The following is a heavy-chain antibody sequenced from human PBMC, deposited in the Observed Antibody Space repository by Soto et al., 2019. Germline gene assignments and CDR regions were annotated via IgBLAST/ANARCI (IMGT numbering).Heavy chain of an antibody. D-gene: IGHD2-21*02. CDR1: GGTFSSYA. CDR2: IIPIFGTA. J-gene: IGHJ3*02. V-gene: IGHV1-69*13. Sequence: ASVKVSCKASGGTFSSYAISWVRQAPGQGLEWMGGIIPIFGTANYAQKFQGRVTITADESTSTAYMELSSLRSEDTAVYYCARRPIVVVTAHYGNASDIWGQGTMVTVSS. CDR3: ARRPIVVVTAHYGNASDI.